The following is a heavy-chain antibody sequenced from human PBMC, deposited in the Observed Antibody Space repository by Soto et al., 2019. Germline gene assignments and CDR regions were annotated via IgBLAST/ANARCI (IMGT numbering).Heavy chain of an antibody. V-gene: IGHV1-18*01. Sequence: ASVKVSCKASGYTFTSYGISWVRQAPGQGLEWMGWISAYNGNTNYAQKLQGRVTMTTDTSTSTAYMELRSLRSDDTAVYHCARDLYYDSSGYQYGMDVWGQGTTVTVPS. CDR2: ISAYNGNT. D-gene: IGHD3-22*01. CDR1: GYTFTSYG. CDR3: ARDLYYDSSGYQYGMDV. J-gene: IGHJ6*02.